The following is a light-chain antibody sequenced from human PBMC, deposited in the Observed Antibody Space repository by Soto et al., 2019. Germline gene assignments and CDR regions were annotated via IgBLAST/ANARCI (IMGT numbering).Light chain of an antibody. CDR3: SSFTGSTSYV. CDR2: DVS. V-gene: IGLV2-14*03. J-gene: IGLJ1*01. Sequence: QSALTQPASVSGYPGQSVTISCTGTSSDVGGYNYVSWYQQHPGKVPKLMIYDVSDRPSGVSNRFSGSKSGNTASLTISGLQAEDEADYYCSSFTGSTSYVFGSGTKLTVL. CDR1: SSDVGGYNY.